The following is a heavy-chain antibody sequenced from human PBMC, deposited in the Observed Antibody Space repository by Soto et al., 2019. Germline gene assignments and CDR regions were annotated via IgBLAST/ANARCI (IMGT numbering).Heavy chain of an antibody. J-gene: IGHJ4*02. CDR3: AKDLEDFWSGYYFDY. Sequence: LSLTCAASGFTFSSYGMHWVRQAPGKGLEWVAVISYDGSNKYYADSVKGRFTISRDNSKNTLYLQMNSLRAEDTAVYYCAKDLEDFWSGYYFDYWGQGTLVTVSS. V-gene: IGHV3-30*18. CDR2: ISYDGSNK. CDR1: GFTFSSYG. D-gene: IGHD3-3*01.